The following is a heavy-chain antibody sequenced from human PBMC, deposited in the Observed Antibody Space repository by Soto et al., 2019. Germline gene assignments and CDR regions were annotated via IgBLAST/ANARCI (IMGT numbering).Heavy chain of an antibody. CDR3: ARVGASTGGLDV. CDR2: INPYNGNT. J-gene: IGHJ6*02. Sequence: QVQLVQSGVEVKKPGASMKVSCKASGYTFTSYGFSWVRQAPGQGLEWMGWINPYNGNTNYAQNLQGRVTMTTDTSTSTAYMALRSLTSDDTAVYYCARVGASTGGLDVWGQGTTVTVSS. CDR1: GYTFTSYG. V-gene: IGHV1-18*01. D-gene: IGHD3-16*01.